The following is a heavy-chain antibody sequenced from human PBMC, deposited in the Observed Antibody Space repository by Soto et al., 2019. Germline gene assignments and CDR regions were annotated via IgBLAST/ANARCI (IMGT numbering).Heavy chain of an antibody. CDR3: ARDPVQLSSNVVGQFDY. CDR1: GYTFTSYG. Sequence: QVQLVQSGAEVKKPGASVKVSCKASGYTFTSYGSSWVRQAPGQGLVWMGWISAYNGNTNYAQKVQGRVTMTTDTSTSTAYMELRSLRSDDTAVSYCARDPVQLSSNVVGQFDYWGQGTLVTVSS. D-gene: IGHD2-15*01. V-gene: IGHV1-18*01. CDR2: ISAYNGNT. J-gene: IGHJ4*02.